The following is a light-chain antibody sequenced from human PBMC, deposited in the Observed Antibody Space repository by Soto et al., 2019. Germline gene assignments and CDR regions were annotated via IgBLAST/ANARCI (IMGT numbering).Light chain of an antibody. V-gene: IGKV1-27*01. J-gene: IGKJ5*01. CDR3: QKYNSATNT. CDR2: AAS. CDR1: QGISNY. Sequence: IQMTQSPSSRSASVGDRVTITCRASQGISNYLAWYQQKPGKVPKLLVYAASTLQSGVPSRFSGSGSGTDCTITVSSLKKEDGSTYYCQKYNSATNTFGQGTRLEIK.